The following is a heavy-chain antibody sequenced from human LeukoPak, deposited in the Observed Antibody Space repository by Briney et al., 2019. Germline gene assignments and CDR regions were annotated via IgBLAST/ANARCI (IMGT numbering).Heavy chain of an antibody. V-gene: IGHV3-30-3*01. J-gene: IGHJ4*02. D-gene: IGHD3-10*01. CDR2: ISYDGSNK. CDR3: AREWWCLEWCGELRVGY. CDR1: GFTFSSYA. Sequence: GGSLRLSCAASGFTFSSYAMHWVRQAPGKGLEWVAVISYDGSNKYYADSVKGRFTISRDNSKNTLYLQMNSQRAEDTAVYYCAREWWCLEWCGELRVGYLGQGTPVTGSS.